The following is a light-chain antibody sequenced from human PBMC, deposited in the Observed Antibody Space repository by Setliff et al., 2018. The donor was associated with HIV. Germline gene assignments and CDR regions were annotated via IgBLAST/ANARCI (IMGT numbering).Light chain of an antibody. CDR2: GNT. CDR3: QSYDSSPSGYV. J-gene: IGLJ1*01. V-gene: IGLV1-40*01. Sequence: QSLLTQPPSVSGAPGQRVTISCTGSSSNIGAGYDVHWYQQLPGTAPKLLIYGNTNRPSGVPDRFSGSKSGTSASLAITGLQAEDEADYYCQSYDSSPSGYVFGTGTKVTVL. CDR1: SSNIGAGYD.